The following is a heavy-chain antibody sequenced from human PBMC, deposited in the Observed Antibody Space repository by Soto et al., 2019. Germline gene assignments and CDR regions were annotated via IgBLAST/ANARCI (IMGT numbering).Heavy chain of an antibody. J-gene: IGHJ4*02. D-gene: IGHD2-2*01. CDR3: AKGIVVPAATWALFDH. V-gene: IGHV3-23*01. CDR1: GFTFSSYA. CDR2: ISSSGGST. Sequence: GGSLSLSCAASGFTFSSYAMSWVRQAPGKGLEWVSAISSSGGSTYYADYVKGRFTISRDNSKNTLYLQMNSLRAEDTAVYYCAKGIVVPAATWALFDHWGQGTLVTVSS.